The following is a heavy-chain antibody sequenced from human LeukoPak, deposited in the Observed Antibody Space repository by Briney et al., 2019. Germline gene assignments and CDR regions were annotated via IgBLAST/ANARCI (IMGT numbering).Heavy chain of an antibody. Sequence: ASVKVSCKASGYTFTSYGISWVRQAPGQGLEWMGWISAYNGNTNYAQKLQGRVTMTTDTSTSTAYMELRSLRSEDTAVYYCATAGYSSGWTLYYMDVWGKGTTVTVSS. V-gene: IGHV1-18*01. J-gene: IGHJ6*03. CDR3: ATAGYSSGWTLYYMDV. CDR1: GYTFTSYG. CDR2: ISAYNGNT. D-gene: IGHD6-19*01.